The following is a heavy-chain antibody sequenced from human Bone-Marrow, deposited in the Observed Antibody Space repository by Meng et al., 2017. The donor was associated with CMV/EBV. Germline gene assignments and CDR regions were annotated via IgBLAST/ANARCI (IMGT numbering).Heavy chain of an antibody. V-gene: IGHV4-39*07. CDR1: GGSFSDYY. Sequence: GSLRLSCSVSGGSFSDYYWTWIRQPPGKGLEWIGSIYYSGSTYYNPSLKSRVTISVDTSKNQFSLKLSSVTAADTAVYYCARDEQLVNSVYYYYYGMDVWGQGTTVTVSS. CDR2: IYYSGST. CDR3: ARDEQLVNSVYYYYYGMDV. D-gene: IGHD6-6*01. J-gene: IGHJ6*02.